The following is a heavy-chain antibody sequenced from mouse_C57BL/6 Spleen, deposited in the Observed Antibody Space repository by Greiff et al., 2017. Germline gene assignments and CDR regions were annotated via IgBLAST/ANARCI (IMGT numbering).Heavy chain of an antibody. V-gene: IGHV1-50*01. CDR3: ATNWDGGY. J-gene: IGHJ2*01. D-gene: IGHD4-1*01. CDR1: GYTFTSYW. CDR2: IDPSDSYT. Sequence: QVQLKQPGAELVKPGASVKLSCKASGYTFTSYWMQWVKQRPGQGLEWIGEIDPSDSYTNYNQKLKGKATLTVDTSSSTAYMQLSSLTSEDSAVYYCATNWDGGYWGQGTTLTVSS.